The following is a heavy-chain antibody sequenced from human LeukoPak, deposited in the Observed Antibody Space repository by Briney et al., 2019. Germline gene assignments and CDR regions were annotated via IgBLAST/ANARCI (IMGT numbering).Heavy chain of an antibody. V-gene: IGHV3-7*01. Sequence: TGGSLRLSCAASGFTFSSYWMSWVRQAPGKGLEWVANIKQDGSEKYYVDSVKGRFTISRDNAKNSLYLQMNSLRAEDTAVYYCSRGTFQDDGGNSVDTWGQGTLVTVSS. CDR2: IKQDGSEK. J-gene: IGHJ5*02. CDR1: GFTFSSYW. D-gene: IGHD4-23*01. CDR3: SRGTFQDDGGNSVDT.